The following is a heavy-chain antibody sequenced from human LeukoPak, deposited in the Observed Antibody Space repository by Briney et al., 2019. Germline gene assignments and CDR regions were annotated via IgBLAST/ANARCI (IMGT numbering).Heavy chain of an antibody. CDR2: IYYSGST. CDR3: LGGRGWLPGY. D-gene: IGHD1-26*01. V-gene: IGHV4-59*03. Sequence: SETLSLTCTVSGASISDYYWNWIRQPPGKGPEWIGYIYYSGSTNYNPSLKSRVTISVDTSKNQFSLNLSSVTAADTAVYYCLGGRGWLPGYWGQGTLVTVSS. J-gene: IGHJ4*02. CDR1: GASISDYY.